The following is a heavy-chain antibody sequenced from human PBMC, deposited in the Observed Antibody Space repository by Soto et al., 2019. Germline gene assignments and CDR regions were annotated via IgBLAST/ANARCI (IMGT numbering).Heavy chain of an antibody. D-gene: IGHD6-6*01. J-gene: IGHJ2*01. V-gene: IGHV4-4*07. Sequence: SETLSLTCTVSGGSISSYYWSWTRQPAGKGLEWIGRIYTSGSTNYNPSLKSRVTMSVDTSKNQFSLKLSSVTAADTAVYYCARGGAARPRNWYFDLWGRGTLVTVSS. CDR2: IYTSGST. CDR1: GGSISSYY. CDR3: ARGGAARPRNWYFDL.